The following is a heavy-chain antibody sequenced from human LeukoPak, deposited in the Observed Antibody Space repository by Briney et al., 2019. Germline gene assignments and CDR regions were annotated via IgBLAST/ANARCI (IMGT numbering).Heavy chain of an antibody. CDR1: GYSISSGYY. J-gene: IGHJ4*02. CDR2: IYHSGST. D-gene: IGHD2-2*01. V-gene: IGHV4-38-2*02. Sequence: SETLSLTCTVSGYSISSGYYWGWIRQPPGKGLEWIGSIYHSGSTYYNPSLKSRVTISVDTSKNQFSLKLSSVTAADTAVYYCARVWFVRAVPAAWGQGTLVTVSS. CDR3: ARVWFVRAVPAA.